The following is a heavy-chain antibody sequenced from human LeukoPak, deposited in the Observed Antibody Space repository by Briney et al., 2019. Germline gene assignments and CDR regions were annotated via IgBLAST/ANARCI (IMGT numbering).Heavy chain of an antibody. CDR2: IYHSGST. D-gene: IGHD3-22*01. V-gene: IGHV4-38-2*01. CDR1: GYSISSGYY. Sequence: PSETLSLTCAVSGYSISSGYYWGWIRQPPGKGLEWIGSIYHSGSTYYNPSLKSRVTKSVDTSKNQFSLKLSSVTAADTAVYYCASSDYYDSSGSFDYWGQGTLVTVSS. J-gene: IGHJ4*02. CDR3: ASSDYYDSSGSFDY.